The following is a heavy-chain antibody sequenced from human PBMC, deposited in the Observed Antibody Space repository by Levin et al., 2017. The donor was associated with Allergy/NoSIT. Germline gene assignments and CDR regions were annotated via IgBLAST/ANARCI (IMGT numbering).Heavy chain of an antibody. CDR3: APRRMITFGGVIAIHDAFDI. Sequence: KISCKASGGTFSSYTISWVRQAPGQGLEWMGRIIPILGIANYAQKFQGRVTITADKSTSTAYMELSSLRSEDTAVYYCAPRRMITFGGVIAIHDAFDIWGQGTMVTVSS. D-gene: IGHD3-16*02. CDR2: IIPILGIA. CDR1: GGTFSSYT. V-gene: IGHV1-69*02. J-gene: IGHJ3*02.